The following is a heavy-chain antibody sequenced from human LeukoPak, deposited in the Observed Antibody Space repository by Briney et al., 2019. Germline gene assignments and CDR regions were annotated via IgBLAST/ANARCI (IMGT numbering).Heavy chain of an antibody. D-gene: IGHD5-18*01. CDR2: IYYSGST. V-gene: IGHV4-31*03. J-gene: IGHJ5*02. CDR1: GGSISSGGYY. CDR3: ARNGYSYGYDP. Sequence: PSQTLSLTCTVSGGSISSGGYYWSWIRQHPGKGLEWIGYIYYSGSTYYNPPLKSRVTISVDTSKNQFSLKLSSVTAADTAVYYCARNGYSYGYDPWGQGTLVTVSS.